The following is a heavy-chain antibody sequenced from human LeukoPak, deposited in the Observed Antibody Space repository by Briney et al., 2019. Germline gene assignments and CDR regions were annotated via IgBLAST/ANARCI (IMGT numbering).Heavy chain of an antibody. CDR1: GGSISSSNW. CDR3: ARHSGPYSSSWLDY. V-gene: IGHV4-4*02. D-gene: IGHD6-13*01. J-gene: IGHJ4*02. CDR2: IYHSGST. Sequence: SGTLSLTCAVSGGSISSSNWWSWVRQPPGKGLEWIGEIYHSGSTNYNPSLKSRVTISVDTSKNQFSLKLSSVTAADTAVYYCARHSGPYSSSWLDYWGQGTLVTVSS.